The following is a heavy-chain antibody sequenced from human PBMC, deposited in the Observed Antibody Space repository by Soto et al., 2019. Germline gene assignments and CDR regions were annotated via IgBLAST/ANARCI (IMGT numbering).Heavy chain of an antibody. V-gene: IGHV3-74*01. D-gene: IGHD1-1*01. CDR3: ARDVNYKVDY. Sequence: GGSLRLSCAASGFTFSSYWMHWVRQAPGKGLVWVSRIKGDGSGTIYADSVEGRFTISRDNAKSTLYLQMNSLGVEDTAVYYCARDVNYKVDYWGQGILVTVSS. CDR2: IKGDGSGT. CDR1: GFTFSSYW. J-gene: IGHJ4*02.